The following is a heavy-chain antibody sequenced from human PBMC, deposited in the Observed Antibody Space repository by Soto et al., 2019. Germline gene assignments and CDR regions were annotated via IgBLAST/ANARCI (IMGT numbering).Heavy chain of an antibody. Sequence: SETLSLTCTVSGGSISSYYWSWIRQPPGKGLEWIGYIYYSGSTNYNPSLKSRVTISVDTSKNQFSLKLSSVTAADTAVYYCARALPYYYGSGSYFDYWGQGTLVTVS. CDR2: IYYSGST. D-gene: IGHD3-10*01. J-gene: IGHJ4*02. CDR1: GGSISSYY. CDR3: ARALPYYYGSGSYFDY. V-gene: IGHV4-59*01.